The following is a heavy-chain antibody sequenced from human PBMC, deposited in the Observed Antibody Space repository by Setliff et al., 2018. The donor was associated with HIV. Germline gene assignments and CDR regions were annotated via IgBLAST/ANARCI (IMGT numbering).Heavy chain of an antibody. CDR3: ARGYRGSRWGGTKFGRFDY. Sequence: SETLSLTCTVSGGSISSADYFWNWIRQPAGKRLEWIGRIYASGSTSGSTNYNPSLKSRVTISFDTSRSHFSLRLSSVTAADTAVYYCARGYRGSRWGGTKFGRFDYWGQGVVVTVSS. CDR2: IYASGSTSGST. D-gene: IGHD6-13*01. CDR1: GGSISSADYF. J-gene: IGHJ4*02. V-gene: IGHV4-61*02.